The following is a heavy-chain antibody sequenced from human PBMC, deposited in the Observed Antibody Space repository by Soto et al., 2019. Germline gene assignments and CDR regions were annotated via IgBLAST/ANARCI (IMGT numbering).Heavy chain of an antibody. Sequence: ASVKVSCKASGYTFTGYYMHWVRQAPGQGPKWMGIINPTDGGTSYAQKFQGRVTMTRNTSTSTLYMELSSLTSEDTAVYYCARGPLPAAMEEAYYYMDVWGKGTTVTVSS. CDR2: INPTDGGT. V-gene: IGHV1-46*01. CDR3: ARGPLPAAMEEAYYYMDV. CDR1: GYTFTGYY. J-gene: IGHJ6*03. D-gene: IGHD2-2*01.